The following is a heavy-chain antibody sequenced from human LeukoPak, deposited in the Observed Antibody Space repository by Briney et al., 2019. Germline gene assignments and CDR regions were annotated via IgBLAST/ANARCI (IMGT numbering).Heavy chain of an antibody. CDR1: GGSINSGVYY. CDR2: IFYSGST. J-gene: IGHJ4*02. Sequence: SQTLSLTCTVSGGSINSGVYYWSWIRQYAGKGLEWIGSIFYSGSTYYNPSLKSRFTISVDTSKNQFSLKLSSVTAADTAVYYCAREYSDILTGYYLFDSWGQGTLVTVSS. CDR3: AREYSDILTGYYLFDS. D-gene: IGHD3-9*01. V-gene: IGHV4-31*03.